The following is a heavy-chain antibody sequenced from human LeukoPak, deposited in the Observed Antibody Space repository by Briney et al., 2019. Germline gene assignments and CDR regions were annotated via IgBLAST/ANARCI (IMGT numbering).Heavy chain of an antibody. CDR1: GYSISSCYY. CDR2: IYHSGST. D-gene: IGHD3-3*01. V-gene: IGHV4-38-2*01. J-gene: IGHJ6*03. CDR3: ASRSDYDLYYYYYMDV. Sequence: SETLSLTCAVSGYSISSCYYWGWIRQPPGKGLEWIGSIYHSGSTYYNPSLKSRVTISVDTSKNQFSLKLSSVTAADTAVYYCASRSDYDLYYYYYMDVWGKGTTVTVSS.